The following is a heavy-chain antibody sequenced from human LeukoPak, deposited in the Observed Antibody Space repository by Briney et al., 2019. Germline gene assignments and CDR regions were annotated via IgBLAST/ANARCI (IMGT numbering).Heavy chain of an antibody. CDR3: ARVLSRCSGGSCYPPAFDY. CDR1: GFSLSTSGVG. Sequence: SGPTLVNPTQTLTLTCTFFGFSLSTSGVGVGWIRQPPGKALEWLALIYWNDDKRYSPSLKSRLTITKDTSKNQVVLTMTNMDPVDTATYYCARVLSRCSGGSCYPPAFDYWGQGTLVTVSS. V-gene: IGHV2-5*01. CDR2: IYWNDDK. J-gene: IGHJ4*02. D-gene: IGHD2-15*01.